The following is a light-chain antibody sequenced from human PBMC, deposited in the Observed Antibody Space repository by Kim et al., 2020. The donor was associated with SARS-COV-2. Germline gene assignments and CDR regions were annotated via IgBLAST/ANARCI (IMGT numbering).Light chain of an antibody. CDR2: HVS. V-gene: IGLV2-14*03. CDR1: SSDVGGYIY. CDR3: SSYTSSSTLYV. Sequence: QSITISCTGTSSDVGGYIYVSWYQQHPGKAPKLMIYHVSNRPSGVSNRFSGSKSGNTASLTISGLQAEDEADYYCSSYTSSSTLYVFGSGTKVTVL. J-gene: IGLJ1*01.